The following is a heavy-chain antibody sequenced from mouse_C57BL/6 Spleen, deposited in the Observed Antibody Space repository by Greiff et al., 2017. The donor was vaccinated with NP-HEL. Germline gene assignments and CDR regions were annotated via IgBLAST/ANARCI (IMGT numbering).Heavy chain of an antibody. CDR3: ATRRGYYAMDY. J-gene: IGHJ4*01. Sequence: LQQPGAELVMPGASVKLSCKASGYTFTSYWMHWVKQRPGQGLEWIGEIDPSDSYTNYNQKFKGKSTLTVDKSSSTAYMQLSSLTSEDSAVYYCATRRGYYAMDYWGQGTSVTVSS. CDR1: GYTFTSYW. CDR2: IDPSDSYT. V-gene: IGHV1-69*01.